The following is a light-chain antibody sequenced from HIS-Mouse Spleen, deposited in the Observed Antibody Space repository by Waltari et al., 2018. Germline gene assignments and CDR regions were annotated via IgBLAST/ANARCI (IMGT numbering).Light chain of an antibody. CDR3: QQLNSYPPT. CDR1: QGISSY. V-gene: IGKV1-9*01. Sequence: DIQLTHSPSFLSASVGARVTITCRASQGISSYLAWYQQKPGKAPKLLIYAASTLLSGVPSRFSGSGSGTEFTLTISSLQPEDFATYYCQQLNSYPPTFGQGTKVEIK. J-gene: IGKJ1*01. CDR2: AAS.